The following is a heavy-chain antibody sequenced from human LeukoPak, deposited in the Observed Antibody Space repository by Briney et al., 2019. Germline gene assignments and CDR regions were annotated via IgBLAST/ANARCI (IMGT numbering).Heavy chain of an antibody. CDR1: KVTFSDYA. J-gene: IGHJ5*02. V-gene: IGHV3-23*01. CDR3: AKGTGINHYHWIDP. CDR2: ISGSGGNT. D-gene: IGHD3/OR15-3a*01. Sequence: GGSLRLSCAASKVTFSDYAMNWVRQAPGKGLEWVSGISGSGGNTYYADSVKGRFTISRDNSKNTLYLRMNSLRAEDTALYYCAKGTGINHYHWIDPWGQGTQVTVSS.